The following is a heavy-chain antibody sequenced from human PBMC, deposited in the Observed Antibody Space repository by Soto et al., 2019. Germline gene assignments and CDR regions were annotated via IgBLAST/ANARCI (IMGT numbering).Heavy chain of an antibody. D-gene: IGHD3-22*01. Sequence: PGGSLRLSCAASGFTFSRYWMSWVRQAPGKGLEWVGNIKQDEREKEYVDSVRGRFTTSRDNAKNLLYLQMSSLRVEDTAVYYCARDLGMIVVVDIRGIYFDYWGQGTLVTVSS. CDR2: IKQDEREK. CDR3: ARDLGMIVVVDIRGIYFDY. V-gene: IGHV3-7*01. J-gene: IGHJ4*02. CDR1: GFTFSRYW.